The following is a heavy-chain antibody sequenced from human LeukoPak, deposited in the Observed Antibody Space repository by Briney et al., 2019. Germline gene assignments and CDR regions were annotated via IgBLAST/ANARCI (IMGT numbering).Heavy chain of an antibody. CDR1: GGTFSSYA. D-gene: IGHD6-19*01. V-gene: IGHV1-69*13. CDR3: ARGLIPSTWQWLVRQENWFDP. CDR2: IIPIFGTA. J-gene: IGHJ5*02. Sequence: ASVKVSCKASGGTFSSYAISWVRQAPGQGLEWMGGIIPIFGTANYAQKFQGRVTITADESTSTAYMELSSLRSEDTAVYYCARGLIPSTWQWLVRQENWFDPWGQGTLVTVSS.